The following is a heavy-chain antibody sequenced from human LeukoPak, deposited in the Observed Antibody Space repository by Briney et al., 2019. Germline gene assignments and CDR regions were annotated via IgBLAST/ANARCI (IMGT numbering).Heavy chain of an antibody. CDR2: ISSSSSYI. CDR1: GFTFSTYN. V-gene: IGHV3-21*01. Sequence: GGSLRLSCAASGFTFSTYNMNWVRQAPGKGLEWVSSISSSSSYIYYADSVKGRLTISRDNAKNSLYLQMNSLRVEDTAVYFCVREHYDFFLDYWGQGTLVTVSS. J-gene: IGHJ4*02. D-gene: IGHD3-3*01. CDR3: VREHYDFFLDY.